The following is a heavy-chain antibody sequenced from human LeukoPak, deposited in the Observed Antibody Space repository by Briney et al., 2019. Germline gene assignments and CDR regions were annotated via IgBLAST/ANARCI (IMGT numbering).Heavy chain of an antibody. D-gene: IGHD3-22*01. J-gene: IGHJ4*02. Sequence: SETLSLTCTVSGGSISSSSYYWGWIRQPPGKGLEWIGSIYYSGSTYCNPSLKSRVTISVDTSKNQFSLKLSSVTAADTAVYYCARLYDYDSSGYSRGWVDYWGQGTLVTVSS. CDR2: IYYSGST. V-gene: IGHV4-39*01. CDR3: ARLYDYDSSGYSRGWVDY. CDR1: GGSISSSSYY.